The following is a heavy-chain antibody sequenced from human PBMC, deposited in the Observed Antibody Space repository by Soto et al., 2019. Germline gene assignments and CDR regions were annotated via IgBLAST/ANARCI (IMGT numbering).Heavy chain of an antibody. V-gene: IGHV4-30-4*01. CDR1: GGSISSGDYY. J-gene: IGHJ4*02. Sequence: SETLSLTCTVSGGSISSGDYYWSWIRQPPGKGLEWIGYIYYSGSTYYNPSLKSRVTISVDTSKNQFSLKLSPVTAADTAVYYCARVYYDILTGYKIFDYWGQGTLVTVSS. CDR3: ARVYYDILTGYKIFDY. CDR2: IYYSGST. D-gene: IGHD3-9*01.